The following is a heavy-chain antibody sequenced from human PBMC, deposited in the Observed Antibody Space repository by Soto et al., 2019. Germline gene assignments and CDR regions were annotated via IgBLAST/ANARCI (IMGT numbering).Heavy chain of an antibody. J-gene: IGHJ6*02. Sequence: SETLSLTCAVYGGSFSGYYWSWIRQPPGKGLEWIGEINHSGSTNYNPSLKSRVTISVDTSKNQFSLKLSSVTAADTAVYYCARCAYGSYTFGLDVWGQGTTVTSP. CDR1: GGSFSGYY. D-gene: IGHD3-10*01. CDR2: INHSGST. V-gene: IGHV4-34*01. CDR3: ARCAYGSYTFGLDV.